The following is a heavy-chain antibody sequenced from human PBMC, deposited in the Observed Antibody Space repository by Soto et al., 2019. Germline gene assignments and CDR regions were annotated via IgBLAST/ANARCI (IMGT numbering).Heavy chain of an antibody. CDR1: GFTFDDYA. Sequence: EVQLVGSGGGLVQPSRSLSVSWAASGFTFDDYAMHWVRQAPGNGLEWVSGISWNSGSIGYADSVKGRFTISRDNAKNSLYLQMNSLRAEDTALYYCAKDPYSCSFDGYFDYWGQGTLVTVSS. CDR3: AKDPYSCSFDGYFDY. V-gene: IGHV3-9*01. D-gene: IGHD6-6*01. CDR2: ISWNSGSI. J-gene: IGHJ4*02.